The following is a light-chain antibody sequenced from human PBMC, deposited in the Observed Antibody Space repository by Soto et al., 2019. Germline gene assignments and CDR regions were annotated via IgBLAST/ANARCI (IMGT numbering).Light chain of an antibody. CDR2: EVN. CDR3: SSYSISTAYL. J-gene: IGLJ1*01. Sequence: SALTQPASVSGSPGQSITISCTGTSSDVGGYDYVSWYQLHPGKAPKLMVFEVNNRPSGVSYRFSGSKSGNTASLTISGLQAEDEADYFCSSYSISTAYLFGTG. V-gene: IGLV2-14*01. CDR1: SSDVGGYDY.